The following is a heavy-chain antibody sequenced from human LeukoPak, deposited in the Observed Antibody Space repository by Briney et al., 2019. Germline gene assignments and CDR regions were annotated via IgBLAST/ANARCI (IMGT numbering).Heavy chain of an antibody. CDR2: IRPNSGDT. D-gene: IGHD2-2*01. CDR3: ARTDSVPAGDYHYWYMDV. CDR1: GFTLTHY. Sequence: GASVKVSCKASGFTLTHYIHWVRQDPRPGLQWMGWIRPNSGDTDYAQKFQGRVTMTRDTSISTVYMELSSLRSDDTAVYYCARTDSVPAGDYHYWYMDVWGKGTTVTVSS. J-gene: IGHJ6*03. V-gene: IGHV1-2*02.